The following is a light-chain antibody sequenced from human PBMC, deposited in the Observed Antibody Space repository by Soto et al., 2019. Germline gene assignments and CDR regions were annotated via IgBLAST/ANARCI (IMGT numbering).Light chain of an antibody. CDR1: QSIRSE. V-gene: IGKV1-5*03. J-gene: IGKJ4*01. CDR2: KAS. Sequence: DIQMTQSPSTLSASVGDRVTITCRASQSIRSELAWYQQKPGKAPKLLIYKASSLESGVPSRFSGSGSGTEFTLTVSSLQPDDFATYYCQQYESYPLTIGGRTKVEIK. CDR3: QQYESYPLT.